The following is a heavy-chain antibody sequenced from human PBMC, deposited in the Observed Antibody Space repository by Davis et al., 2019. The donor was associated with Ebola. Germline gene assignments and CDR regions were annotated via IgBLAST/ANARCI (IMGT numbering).Heavy chain of an antibody. CDR2: SYYNGRT. Sequence: SETLSLTCSVSGGSISSGTYYWGWVRQPPGKGLEWIGASYYNGRTYYNSSLEGRVTILLDTSKNQFSLKLRSVTAADTAVYFCARLSGLFSSSSGALYFDLWGRGTLVTVSS. CDR3: ARLSGLFSSSSGALYFDL. CDR1: GGSISSGTYY. D-gene: IGHD6-6*01. V-gene: IGHV4-39*07. J-gene: IGHJ2*01.